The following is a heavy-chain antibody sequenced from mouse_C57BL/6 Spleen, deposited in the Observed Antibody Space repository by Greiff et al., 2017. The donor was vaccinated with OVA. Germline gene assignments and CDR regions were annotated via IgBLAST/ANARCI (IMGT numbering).Heavy chain of an antibody. V-gene: IGHV1-76*01. J-gene: IGHJ2*01. D-gene: IGHD5-5*01. CDR2: IYPGSGNT. CDR1: GYTFTDYY. Sequence: QVQLQQSGAELVRPGASVKLSCKASGYTFTDYYINWVKQRPGQGLEWIARIYPGSGNTYYNEKFKGKATLTAEKSSSTAYMQLSSLTSEDSAVYVCARGGDYLYYLDYWGQGTTLTVSS. CDR3: ARGGDYLYYLDY.